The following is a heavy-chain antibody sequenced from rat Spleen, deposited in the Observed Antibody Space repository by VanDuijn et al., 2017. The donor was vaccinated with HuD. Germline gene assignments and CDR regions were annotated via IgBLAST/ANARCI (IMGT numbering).Heavy chain of an antibody. Sequence: EVQLQESGPGLVKPSQSLSLTCSVTGYSITSGYGWNWIRRFPGNKLEWMGYINNAGSTNYNPSLKSRISITRDTSKNQFFLQVNSVTTEDTATYYCAACYDGTYYYFDYWGQGVMVTVSS. D-gene: IGHD1-12*02. CDR3: AACYDGTYYYFDY. V-gene: IGHV3-3*01. CDR1: GYSITSGYG. J-gene: IGHJ2*01. CDR2: INNAGST.